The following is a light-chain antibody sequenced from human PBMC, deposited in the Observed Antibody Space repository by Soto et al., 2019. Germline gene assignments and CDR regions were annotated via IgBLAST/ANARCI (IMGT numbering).Light chain of an antibody. V-gene: IGKV3D-15*01. CDR3: QQYNNWPPWT. CDR2: GAS. Sequence: PGERATLSCMASQSVSNDYLAWYQQKSGQAPRLLIHGASSRATGIPDRLSGSGSGTEFTLTISRLQSEDFAVYYCQQYNNWPPWTFGQGTKVDI. CDR1: QSVSND. J-gene: IGKJ1*01.